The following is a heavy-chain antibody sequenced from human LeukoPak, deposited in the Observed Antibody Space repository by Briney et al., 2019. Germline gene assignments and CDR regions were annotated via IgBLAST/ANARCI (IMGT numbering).Heavy chain of an antibody. D-gene: IGHD6-13*01. J-gene: IGHJ6*03. Sequence: SETLSLTCTVSGGSISSSSYYWGWIRQPPGKGLEWIGSIYYSGSTYYNPSLKSRVTISVDTSKNQFSLKLSSVTAADTAVYYCARDRIGAAAGEVYYYYYMDVWGKGTTVTVSS. V-gene: IGHV4-39*02. CDR2: IYYSGST. CDR1: GGSISSSSYY. CDR3: ARDRIGAAAGEVYYYYYMDV.